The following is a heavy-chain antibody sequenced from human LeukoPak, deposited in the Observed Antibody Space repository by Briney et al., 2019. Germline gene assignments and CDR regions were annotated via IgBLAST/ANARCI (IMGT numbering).Heavy chain of an antibody. J-gene: IGHJ6*02. D-gene: IGHD6-19*01. Sequence: ASVKVSCKASGYTFTGYYMHWVRQAPGQGLEWMGWINPNSGDTNYAQKFQGRVTMTRDTSISTAYMELSRLRSDDTAVYYCARNTVAGAYYYYGMDVWGQGTTVTVSS. V-gene: IGHV1-2*02. CDR2: INPNSGDT. CDR1: GYTFTGYY. CDR3: ARNTVAGAYYYYGMDV.